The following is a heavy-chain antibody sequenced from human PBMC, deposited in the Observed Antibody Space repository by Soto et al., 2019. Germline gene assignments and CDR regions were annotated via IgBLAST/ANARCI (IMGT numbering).Heavy chain of an antibody. CDR3: ARGGYYSPFDY. V-gene: IGHV3-21*05. Sequence: GGSLRLSCAASGFTFSSYWMHWVRQAPGKGLEWVSYISSSSSYTNYADSVKGRFTISRDNAKNSLYLQMNSLRAEDTAVYYCARGGYYSPFDYWGQGTLVTVSS. CDR2: ISSSSSYT. D-gene: IGHD3-10*01. CDR1: GFTFSSYW. J-gene: IGHJ4*02.